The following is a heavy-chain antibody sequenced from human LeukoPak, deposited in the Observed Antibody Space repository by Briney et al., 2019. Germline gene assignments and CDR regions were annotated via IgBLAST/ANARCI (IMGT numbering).Heavy chain of an antibody. CDR2: ISWNSGSI. V-gene: IGHV3-9*01. CDR1: GFTFDDYA. D-gene: IGHD3-9*01. J-gene: IGHJ4*02. Sequence: GGPLRLSCAASGFTFDDYAMHWVRQAPGKGLEWVSGISWNSGSIRYADSVKGRFTISRDNAKNSLYLQMNSLRAEDTALYYCAKDDYDILTGSGGFDYWGQGTLVTVSS. CDR3: AKDDYDILTGSGGFDY.